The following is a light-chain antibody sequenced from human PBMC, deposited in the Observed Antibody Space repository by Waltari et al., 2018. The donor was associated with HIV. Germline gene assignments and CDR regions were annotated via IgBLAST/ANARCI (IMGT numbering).Light chain of an antibody. V-gene: IGLV2-8*01. J-gene: IGLJ2*01. Sequence: QSALTQPPSASGSPGQSVTISCTGISSDVGGYNYVSRYQHHPGKAPKLMSYEDNRRSAGVPDRFAGSKSGNTASLTVSGLQADDEADYYCSSYAGTNRLFGGGTKLTVL. CDR3: SSYAGTNRL. CDR1: SSDVGGYNY. CDR2: EDN.